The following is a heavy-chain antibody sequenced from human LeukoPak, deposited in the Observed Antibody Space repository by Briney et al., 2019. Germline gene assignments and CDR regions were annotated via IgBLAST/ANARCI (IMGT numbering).Heavy chain of an antibody. Sequence: GGSLRLSCAASGFTFSSYAMHWVRQAPGKGLEWVAVISYDGSNKYYADSVKGRFTISRDNSKNTLYLQMNSLRAEDTAVYYCARADFDPWGQGTLVTVSS. CDR3: ARADFDP. CDR2: ISYDGSNK. J-gene: IGHJ5*02. CDR1: GFTFSSYA. V-gene: IGHV3-30*04.